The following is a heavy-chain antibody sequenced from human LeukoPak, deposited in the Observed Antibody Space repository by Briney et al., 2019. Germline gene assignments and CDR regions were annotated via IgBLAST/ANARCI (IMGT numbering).Heavy chain of an antibody. Sequence: GGSLRLSCVASGFPFSNYGIHGVRQAPGGGGEGVVVIWQDGSGTRYKDSVKGRFTISRDDSKNMAHLQMSTARADDTAVYYCARGNPPNHPVDFWGQGTLVTVSS. CDR1: GFPFSNYG. D-gene: IGHD1-14*01. CDR2: IWQDGSGT. J-gene: IGHJ4*02. V-gene: IGHV3-33*01. CDR3: ARGNPPNHPVDF.